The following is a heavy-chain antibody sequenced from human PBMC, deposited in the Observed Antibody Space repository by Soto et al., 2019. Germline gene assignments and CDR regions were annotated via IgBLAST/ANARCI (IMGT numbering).Heavy chain of an antibody. CDR2: IYYSGIT. V-gene: IGHV4-59*01. J-gene: IGHJ3*02. CDR3: ARDRRGWFGEPDGFDI. CDR1: GVSISSYY. D-gene: IGHD3-10*01. Sequence: SETLSLTCTVSGVSISSYYWNWIRQPPGKGLEWIGYIYYSGITNYNPSLQSRVTISVDTSKNQFFLKRSSVTAADTDVSFCARDRRGWFGEPDGFDIWGLGTMVTVSS.